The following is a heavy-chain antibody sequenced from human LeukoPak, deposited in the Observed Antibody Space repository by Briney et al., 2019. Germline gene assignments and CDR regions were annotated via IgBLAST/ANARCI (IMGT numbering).Heavy chain of an antibody. V-gene: IGHV4-61*02. Sequence: SETLSLTCTVSGGSISSGSYYWSWIRQPAGKGLEWIGRIYTRGSTNYNPSLKSRVTISVDTSKNQFSLKLSSVTAADTAVYYCARVLSVTAVAGDSRLRYYYYYYMDVWGKGTTVTISS. CDR3: ARVLSVTAVAGDSRLRYYYYYYMDV. D-gene: IGHD6-19*01. CDR2: IYTRGST. J-gene: IGHJ6*03. CDR1: GGSISSGSYY.